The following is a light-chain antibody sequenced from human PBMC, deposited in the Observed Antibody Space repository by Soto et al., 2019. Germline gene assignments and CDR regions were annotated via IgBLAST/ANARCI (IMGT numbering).Light chain of an antibody. CDR1: QSVSNN. CDR3: QQYNTWPRT. V-gene: IGKV3D-15*01. Sequence: EIVLTQSPGTLSLSPGERATLSCRASQSVSNNYLAWYQQKPGQAPRLLIYGASSRASGIPARFSGSGSGTEFTLTISSLQSEDFAVYYCQQYNTWPRTFGQGTKVDI. J-gene: IGKJ1*01. CDR2: GAS.